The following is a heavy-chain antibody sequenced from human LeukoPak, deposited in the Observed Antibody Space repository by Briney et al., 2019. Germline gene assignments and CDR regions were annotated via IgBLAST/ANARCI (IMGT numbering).Heavy chain of an antibody. D-gene: IGHD3-10*01. CDR1: GYSFTSYG. J-gene: IGHJ6*02. CDR3: ARDRPYGSGRNFYGMDV. V-gene: IGHV1-18*01. CDR2: ISAYNGNT. Sequence: ASVKVSCKASGYSFTSYGFNWVRQAPGHVLEWMGWISAYNGNTNYAQKLQGRVTMTTDSSTSTAYMELRSLRSEDTAVYYCARDRPYGSGRNFYGMDVWGQGTTVTVSS.